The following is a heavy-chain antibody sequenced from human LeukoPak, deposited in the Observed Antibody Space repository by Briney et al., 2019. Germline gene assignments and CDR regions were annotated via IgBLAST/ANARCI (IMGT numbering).Heavy chain of an antibody. V-gene: IGHV5-51*01. CDR3: ARSGGNYYSI. CDR1: GYRFTRYW. Sequence: GESLKISCKCSGYRFTRYWIGWVRQMPGKGLEWMGIIYPGDSDTRYSPSFQGQVTISVDKSITTAYLQWSSLKASDTAMYYCARSGGNYYSIWGQGTLVTVSS. D-gene: IGHD1-26*01. J-gene: IGHJ4*03. CDR2: IYPGDSDT.